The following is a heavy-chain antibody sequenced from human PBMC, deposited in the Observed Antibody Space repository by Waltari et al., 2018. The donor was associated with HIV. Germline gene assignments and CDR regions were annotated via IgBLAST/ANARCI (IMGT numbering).Heavy chain of an antibody. Sequence: QVQLVQSGAEVRKPGASVKLSCKASGYTFTNSAMHWVRQAPGPSLQWMGWIHTGSGDTKSSQNFQARATITRDTSASTAYMELSSLRSEDTALYYCARGWGTATPNFCDYWGQGTLVTVSS. D-gene: IGHD1-7*01. CDR2: IHTGSGDT. CDR1: GYTFTNSA. V-gene: IGHV1-3*04. J-gene: IGHJ4*02. CDR3: ARGWGTATPNFCDY.